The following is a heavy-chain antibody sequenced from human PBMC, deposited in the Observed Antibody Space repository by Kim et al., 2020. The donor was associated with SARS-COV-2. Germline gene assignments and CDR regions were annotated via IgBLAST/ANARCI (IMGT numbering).Heavy chain of an antibody. J-gene: IGHJ4*02. CDR1: GFTFTNAW. V-gene: IGHV3-15*01. Sequence: GGALRLSCAASGFTFTNAWMSWVRQGPGKGLEWVASIKSNANGGTTDYAAPVKGRFTISRDDSKNTLYLEMNSLKTEDTAVYYCAPGQRAAYCGADCYSFDYWGQGTRVTVSS. CDR3: APGQRAAYCGADCYSFDY. D-gene: IGHD2-21*01. CDR2: IKSNANGGTT.